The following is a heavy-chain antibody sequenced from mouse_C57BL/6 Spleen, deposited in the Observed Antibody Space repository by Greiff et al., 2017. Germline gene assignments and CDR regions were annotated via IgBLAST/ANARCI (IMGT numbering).Heavy chain of an antibody. CDR1: GYTFTSYG. CDR2: IDPAASYT. D-gene: IGHD1-1*01. V-gene: IGHV1-69*01. CDR3: AKGSYGSSLYFAY. Sequence: QVQLQQPGAELVMPGASVKLSCKASGYTFTSYGMHWVKQRPVHGLEWIGDIDPAASYTNYNQKFKGKSTLTVDKSSSTAYMQISSLTAEDSAVYYGAKGSYGSSLYFAYWGQGTTLTVSA. J-gene: IGHJ2*01.